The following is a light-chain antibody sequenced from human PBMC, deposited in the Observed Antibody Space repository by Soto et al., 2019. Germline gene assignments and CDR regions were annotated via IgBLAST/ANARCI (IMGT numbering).Light chain of an antibody. Sequence: IQMTQSPSTLSASVVDRVTITCRASHHIDAWLAWYQQKPGKAPKVLIYKASILESGVPSRFSGSGSGTEFTLTISSLQPDDSATYYCQQHSNYPLTFGGGTKVDIK. CDR3: QQHSNYPLT. V-gene: IGKV1-5*03. CDR1: HHIDAW. J-gene: IGKJ4*01. CDR2: KAS.